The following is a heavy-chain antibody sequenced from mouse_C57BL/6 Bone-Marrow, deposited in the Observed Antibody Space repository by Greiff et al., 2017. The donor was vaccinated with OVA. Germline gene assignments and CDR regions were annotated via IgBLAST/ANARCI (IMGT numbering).Heavy chain of an antibody. CDR1: GFSFNTYA. J-gene: IGHJ2*01. Sequence: EVKLMESGGGLVQPKGSLKLSCAASGFSFNTYAMNWVRQAPGKGLEWVARIRSKSNNYATYYADSVKDRFTISRDDSESMLYLQMNNLKTEDTAMYYCVRFRADGYYFDYWGQGTTLTVSS. CDR3: VRFRADGYYFDY. CDR2: IRSKSNNYAT. D-gene: IGHD2-3*01. V-gene: IGHV10-1*01.